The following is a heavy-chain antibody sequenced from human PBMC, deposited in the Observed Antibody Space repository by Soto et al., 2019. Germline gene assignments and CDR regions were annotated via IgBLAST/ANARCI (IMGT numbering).Heavy chain of an antibody. CDR3: ARHYYDSSLCPPGDY. J-gene: IGHJ4*02. CDR2: IYYSGNT. CDR1: GGSISSNSHY. Sequence: PSETLSLTCTVSGGSISSNSHYWGWIRQPPGKGLEWIGSIYYSGNTYYNSSLKSRVTISVDTSQNQFSLKLSSVTAADTAVYFCARHYYDSSLCPPGDYWGQGTLVIVSS. D-gene: IGHD3-22*01. V-gene: IGHV4-39*01.